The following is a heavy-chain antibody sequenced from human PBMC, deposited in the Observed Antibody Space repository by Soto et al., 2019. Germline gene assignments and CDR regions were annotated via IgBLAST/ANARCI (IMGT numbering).Heavy chain of an antibody. D-gene: IGHD4-4*01. CDR3: ARETGAPYSNYFDY. J-gene: IGHJ4*02. V-gene: IGHV1-2*02. Sequence: ASVKVSCKASGYTFTGYYMHCVRQAPGQGLEWMGWINPNSGGTNYAQKFQGRVTMTRDTSISTAYMELSRLRSDDTAVYYCARETGAPYSNYFDYWGQGTLVTVSS. CDR2: INPNSGGT. CDR1: GYTFTGYY.